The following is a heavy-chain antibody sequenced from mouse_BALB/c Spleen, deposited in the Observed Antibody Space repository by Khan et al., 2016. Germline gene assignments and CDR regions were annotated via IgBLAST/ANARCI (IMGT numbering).Heavy chain of an antibody. Sequence: VQLQQSDPDLVKPGASVKISCKASGYSFTAYYMYWVKQSHGQSLEWIGRINPNNGATTFNQKLKGKAILTVVKSSTTTYMELRSLASEDSAVYSSARDEYVNWGQGTTLTVSS. V-gene: IGHV1-18*01. CDR1: GYSFTAYY. D-gene: IGHD2-10*02. J-gene: IGHJ2*01. CDR3: ARDEYVN. CDR2: INPNNGAT.